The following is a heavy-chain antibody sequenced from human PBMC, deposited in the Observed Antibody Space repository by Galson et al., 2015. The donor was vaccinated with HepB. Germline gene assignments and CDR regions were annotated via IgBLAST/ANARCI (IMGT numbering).Heavy chain of an antibody. Sequence: QSGAEVKKPGESLKISCKGSAYRFSRYWTAWVRQMPGKGLELMGIIYPGDSDTRYSPSFQGQVTISADKSISTAYLQWSSLKASDTAMYFCARGPIYYDSSGYTQNWYFDLWGRGTLVTVSS. CDR2: IYPGDSDT. D-gene: IGHD3-22*01. CDR3: ARGPIYYDSSGYTQNWYFDL. J-gene: IGHJ2*01. CDR1: AYRFSRYW. V-gene: IGHV5-51*01.